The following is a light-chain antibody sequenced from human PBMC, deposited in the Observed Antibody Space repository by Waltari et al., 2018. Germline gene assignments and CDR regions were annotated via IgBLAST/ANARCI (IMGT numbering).Light chain of an antibody. CDR2: WAS. CDR3: QQYYSTPPT. J-gene: IGKJ1*01. V-gene: IGKV4-1*01. CDR1: QNILYSSNNKYY. Sequence: EIVMTQSPESLAVSLGERATINCKSSQNILYSSNNKYYLAWYQQKSGQPPKLLIYWASTRASGVPDRFSGSGSGTDFTLTISSLQAEDVAVYYCQQYYSTPPTFGQGTKVEIK.